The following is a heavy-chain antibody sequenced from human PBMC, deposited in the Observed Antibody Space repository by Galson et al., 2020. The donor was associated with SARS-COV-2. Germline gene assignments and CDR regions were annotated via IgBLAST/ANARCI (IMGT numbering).Heavy chain of an antibody. CDR3: ARERDCSSTSCYTAFGY. J-gene: IGHJ4*02. Sequence: GESLKISCAASGFTFSSYAMHWVRQAPGKGLEYVSAISSNGGSTYYANSVKGRFTISRDNSKNTLYLQMGSLRAEDMAVYYCARERDCSSTSCYTAFGYWGQGTLVTVSS. CDR2: ISSNGGST. V-gene: IGHV3-64*01. D-gene: IGHD2-2*02. CDR1: GFTFSSYA.